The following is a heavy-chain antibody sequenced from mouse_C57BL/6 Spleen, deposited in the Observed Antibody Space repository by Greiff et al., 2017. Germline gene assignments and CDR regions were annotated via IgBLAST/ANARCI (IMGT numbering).Heavy chain of an antibody. V-gene: IGHV1-80*01. CDR1: GYAFSSYW. D-gene: IGHD2-10*01. Sequence: QVQLQQSGAELVKPGASVKISCKASGYAFSSYWMNWVKQRPGKGLAWIGQIYPGDGDTNYNGKFKGKATLTADKSSSTAYMQLSSLTSEDSAVYFCARSSYGNYGYFDVWGTGTTVTVSS. CDR3: ARSSYGNYGYFDV. J-gene: IGHJ1*03. CDR2: IYPGDGDT.